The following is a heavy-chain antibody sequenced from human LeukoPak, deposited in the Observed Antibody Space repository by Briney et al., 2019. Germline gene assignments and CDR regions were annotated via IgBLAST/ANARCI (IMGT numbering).Heavy chain of an antibody. V-gene: IGHV3-23*01. Sequence: GGSLRLSRAASGFTFSSYSMNWVRQAPGKGLGWVSGISGSGGSTYNADSVKGRFTISRDNSKNTLYLQMNSLRAEDTAVYYCAKEQWLAQSAYFDYWGQGTLVTVSS. CDR1: GFTFSSYS. D-gene: IGHD6-19*01. CDR3: AKEQWLAQSAYFDY. J-gene: IGHJ4*02. CDR2: ISGSGGST.